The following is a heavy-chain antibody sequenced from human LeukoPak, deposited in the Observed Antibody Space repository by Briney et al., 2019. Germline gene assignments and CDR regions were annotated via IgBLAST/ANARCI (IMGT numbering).Heavy chain of an antibody. J-gene: IGHJ4*02. Sequence: SETLSLTCGVSGGSISNTNWWTWFRQPPGKGLEWIGEVNLQGSTNYNPSLKSRVAISVDKSENHISLKLTSVTAADTAVYYCAALSGYSGYDWFSHFDYWGQGTLVTVSS. CDR2: VNLQGST. V-gene: IGHV4-4*02. D-gene: IGHD5-12*01. CDR3: AALSGYSGYDWFSHFDY. CDR1: GGSISNTNW.